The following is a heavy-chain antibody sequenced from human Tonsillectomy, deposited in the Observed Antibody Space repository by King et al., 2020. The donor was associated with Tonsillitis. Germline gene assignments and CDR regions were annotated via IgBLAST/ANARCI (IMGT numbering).Heavy chain of an antibody. CDR3: ARDYYDSRDAFDI. V-gene: IGHV3-30*04. CDR1: GFTFSSYA. J-gene: IGHJ3*02. Sequence: VQLVESGGGVVQPGRSLRLSCAASGFTFSSYAMHWVRQAPGKGLEWVAVISYDGSNKYYADSVKGRFTISRDNSKNTLYLQMNSLRAEDTAVYDCARDYYDSRDAFDIWGQGTMVTVSS. CDR2: ISYDGSNK. D-gene: IGHD3-22*01.